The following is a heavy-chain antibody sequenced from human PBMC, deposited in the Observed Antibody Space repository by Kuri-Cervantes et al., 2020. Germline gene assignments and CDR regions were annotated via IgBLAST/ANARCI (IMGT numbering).Heavy chain of an antibody. Sequence: ASVKVSCKASGYTFTRYGISWVRQAPGQGLEWMGWISAYNGDTNYVQKLQGRVTMTTDTSTSTAYMELRSLRSDDTAVYYCARSKDRLGYGWFDPWGQGTLVTVSS. J-gene: IGHJ5*02. CDR2: ISAYNGDT. CDR1: GYTFTRYG. CDR3: ARSKDRLGYGWFDP. D-gene: IGHD5-12*01. V-gene: IGHV1-18*01.